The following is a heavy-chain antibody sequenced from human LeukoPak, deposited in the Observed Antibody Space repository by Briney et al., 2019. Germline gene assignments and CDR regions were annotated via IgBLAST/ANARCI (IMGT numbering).Heavy chain of an antibody. J-gene: IGHJ6*02. D-gene: IGHD6-19*01. Sequence: SETLSLTCAVYGGSFSGYYWSWIRQPPGKGLEWIGEINHSGSTNYNPSLKSRVTISVDTSKNQFSLKLSSVTPEDTAVYYCARAIAVAAYDYLSGLDVWGQGTTVTVSS. CDR1: GGSFSGYY. V-gene: IGHV4-34*01. CDR3: ARAIAVAAYDYLSGLDV. CDR2: INHSGST.